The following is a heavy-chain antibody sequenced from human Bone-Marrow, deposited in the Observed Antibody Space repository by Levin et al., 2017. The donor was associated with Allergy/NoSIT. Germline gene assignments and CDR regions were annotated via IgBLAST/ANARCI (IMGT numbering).Heavy chain of an antibody. CDR1: GFSFSDFY. V-gene: IGHV3-11*01. CDR2: ISSSGTTI. J-gene: IGHJ6*03. CDR3: ARVGAGYGSGTYYNPFYYYYMVV. D-gene: IGHD3-10*01. Sequence: GESLKISCAASGFSFSDFYMSWIRQAPGKGLEWVSYISSSGTTIYYTDSVKGRFTISRDNAKNSLSLQMNSLRAEDTAVYYCARVGAGYGSGTYYNPFYYYYMVVWGKGTTVTVSS.